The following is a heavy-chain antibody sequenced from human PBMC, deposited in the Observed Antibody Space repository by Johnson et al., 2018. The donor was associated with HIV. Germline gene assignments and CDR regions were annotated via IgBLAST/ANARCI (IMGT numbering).Heavy chain of an antibody. V-gene: IGHV3-33*06. Sequence: QVQLVESGGGVVQPGRSLRLSCAASGFTFSSYGMHWVRQAPGKGLEWVAVVWSDGINKYYTDSVTGLSTIPRDNSKNTLYLHMNSLRPDDTGVYYCAKDKFMFLDNPVDAFDVWGQGTMVTVSP. CDR3: AKDKFMFLDNPVDAFDV. J-gene: IGHJ3*01. CDR1: GFTFSSYG. CDR2: VWSDGINK. D-gene: IGHD3/OR15-3a*01.